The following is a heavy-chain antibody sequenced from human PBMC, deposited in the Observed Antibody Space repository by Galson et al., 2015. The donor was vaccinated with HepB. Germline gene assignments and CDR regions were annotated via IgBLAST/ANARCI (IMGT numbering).Heavy chain of an antibody. J-gene: IGHJ5*02. V-gene: IGHV1-18*04. CDR3: AREKGIAAAGSTSGWFDP. CDR2: ISAYNGNT. CDR1: GYTFTSYG. Sequence: SVKVSCKASGYTFTSYGISWVRQAPGQGLEWMGWISAYNGNTNYAQELQGRVTMTTDTSTSTAYMELRSLRSDDTAVYYCAREKGIAAAGSTSGWFDPWGQGTLVTVSS. D-gene: IGHD6-13*01.